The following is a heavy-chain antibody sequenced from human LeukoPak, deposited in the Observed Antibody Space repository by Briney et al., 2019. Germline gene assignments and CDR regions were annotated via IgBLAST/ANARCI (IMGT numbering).Heavy chain of an antibody. J-gene: IGHJ5*02. CDR1: GGSIGSYY. Sequence: PSETLSLTCSVSGGSIGSYYWNWIRQAPGKGLEWIGYIYYSGSTIYDPSLESRVTISVDTSKNQFSLKLSSVTAADTAVYYCARRGGYGSSWYADNWFDPWGQGTLVTVSS. CDR2: IYYSGST. V-gene: IGHV4-59*08. D-gene: IGHD6-13*01. CDR3: ARRGGYGSSWYADNWFDP.